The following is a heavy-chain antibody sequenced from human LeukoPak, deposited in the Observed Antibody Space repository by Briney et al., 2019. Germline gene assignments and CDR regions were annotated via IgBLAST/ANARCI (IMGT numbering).Heavy chain of an antibody. CDR3: ASTQIKYSGTYFAGY. CDR1: GGSISSGSYY. Sequence: PSQTLSLTCTVSGGSISSGSYYGSWIRQPAGKGLEWIGRIYSSGSTNDNPSLKSRVTISVDTSKNQFSLKLSSVTAADTAVYYCASTQIKYSGTYFAGYWGQGTLVTVSS. D-gene: IGHD1-26*01. J-gene: IGHJ4*02. V-gene: IGHV4-61*02. CDR2: IYSSGST.